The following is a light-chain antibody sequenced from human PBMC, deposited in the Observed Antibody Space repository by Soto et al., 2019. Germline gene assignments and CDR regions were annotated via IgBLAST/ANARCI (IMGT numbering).Light chain of an antibody. Sequence: QSVLTQPPSASGSPGQSVAISCTVTSSDVGGYNYVSWYQQHPGKAPKLMIYEVNKRPSGVPDRFSGSKSGNTASLTVSGLQAEDEADYYCGSYAGSSNVFGTGTKVTVL. V-gene: IGLV2-8*01. CDR2: EVN. J-gene: IGLJ1*01. CDR1: SSDVGGYNY. CDR3: GSYAGSSNV.